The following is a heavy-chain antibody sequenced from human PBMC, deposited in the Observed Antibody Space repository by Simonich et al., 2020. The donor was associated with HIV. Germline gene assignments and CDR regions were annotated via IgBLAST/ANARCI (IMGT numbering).Heavy chain of an antibody. V-gene: IGHV4-34*01. Sequence: EINHSGSTNYNPSLKSRVTISVDTSKNQFSLKLTSVTAADTAVYYCPRHSAGIAARRYWYFDLWGRGTLVTVSS. D-gene: IGHD6-6*01. J-gene: IGHJ2*01. CDR3: PRHSAGIAARRYWYFDL. CDR2: INHSGST.